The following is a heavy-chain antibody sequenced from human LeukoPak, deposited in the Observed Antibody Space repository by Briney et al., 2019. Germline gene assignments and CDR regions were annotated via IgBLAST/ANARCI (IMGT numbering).Heavy chain of an antibody. Sequence: GGSLRLSCAASGFTFSIYSMNWVRQAPGKGLEWVSSISSSSAYIYYADSLKGRFTISRDNSKNTLYLQMNSLRAEDTAVYYCAKDRELLWFGDPPDYWGQGTLVTVSS. CDR1: GFTFSIYS. CDR3: AKDRELLWFGDPPDY. D-gene: IGHD3-10*01. CDR2: ISSSSAYI. V-gene: IGHV3-21*01. J-gene: IGHJ4*02.